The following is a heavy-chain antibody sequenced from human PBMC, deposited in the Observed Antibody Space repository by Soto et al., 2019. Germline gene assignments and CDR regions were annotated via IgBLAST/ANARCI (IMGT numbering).Heavy chain of an antibody. CDR3: ARIWGYGDPYYYYYYGMDV. CDR2: ISAYNGNT. J-gene: IGHJ6*02. D-gene: IGHD4-17*01. Sequence: GASVKVSCKASGYTFTSYGISWVRQAPGQGLEWMGWISAYNGNTNYAQKLQGRVTMTTDTSTSTAYMELRSLRSDDTAVYYCARIWGYGDPYYYYYYGMDVWGQGTTVTVSS. CDR1: GYTFTSYG. V-gene: IGHV1-18*01.